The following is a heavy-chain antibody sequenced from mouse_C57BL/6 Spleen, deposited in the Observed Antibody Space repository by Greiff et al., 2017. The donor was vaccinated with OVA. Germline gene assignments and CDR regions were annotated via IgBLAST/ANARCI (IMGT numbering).Heavy chain of an antibody. CDR3: VRPPHGSSYFDV. CDR1: GFSFNTYA. Sequence: EVKLEESGGGLVQPKGSLKLSCAASGFSFNTYAMNWVRQAPGKGLEWVARIRSKSNNYATYYADSVKDRFTISRDDSESMLYLQMNNLKTEDTAMYYCVRPPHGSSYFDVWGTGTTVTVSS. D-gene: IGHD1-1*01. V-gene: IGHV10-1*01. CDR2: IRSKSNNYAT. J-gene: IGHJ1*03.